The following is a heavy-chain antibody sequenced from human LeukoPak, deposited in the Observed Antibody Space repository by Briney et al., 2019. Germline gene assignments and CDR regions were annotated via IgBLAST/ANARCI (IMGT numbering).Heavy chain of an antibody. J-gene: IGHJ4*02. Sequence: PGGSLRLSCAASGFTFNSYAMSWFRQAPGTGLEWVSTVGGSGSDTFYADSVKGRFTISRDNSNNAVYLQMNSPRAEDTALYYCAKRAPPGTAVGVPYYFDHWGQGTLVTVSS. CDR3: AKRAPPGTAVGVPYYFDH. CDR1: GFTFNSYA. D-gene: IGHD6-19*01. CDR2: VGGSGSDT. V-gene: IGHV3-23*01.